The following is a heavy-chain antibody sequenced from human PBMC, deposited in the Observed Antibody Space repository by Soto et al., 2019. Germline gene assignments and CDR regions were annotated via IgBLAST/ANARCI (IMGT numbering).Heavy chain of an antibody. J-gene: IGHJ4*02. D-gene: IGHD1-26*01. V-gene: IGHV4-59*01. CDR2: IYYSGST. CDR3: ARERLSGFDY. Sequence: SDTLSLTCTVSGGSISSYYWSWIRQPPGKGLEWIGYIYYSGSTNYNPSLKSRVTISVDTSKNQFSLKLSSVTAADTAVYYCARERLSGFDYWGQGTLVTVSS. CDR1: GGSISSYY.